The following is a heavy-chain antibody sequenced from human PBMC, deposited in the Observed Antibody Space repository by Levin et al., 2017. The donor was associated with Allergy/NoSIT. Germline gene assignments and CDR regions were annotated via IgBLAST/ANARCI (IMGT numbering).Heavy chain of an antibody. CDR1: GYTFTGYY. CDR3: ARVIHDILTGYYKNDAFDI. CDR2: INPNSGGT. Sequence: ASVKVSCKASGYTFTGYYMHWVRQAPGQGLEWMGWINPNSGGTNYAQKFQGRVTMTRDTSISTAYMELSRLRSDDTAVYYCARVIHDILTGYYKNDAFDIWGQGTMVTVSS. D-gene: IGHD3-9*01. V-gene: IGHV1-2*02. J-gene: IGHJ3*02.